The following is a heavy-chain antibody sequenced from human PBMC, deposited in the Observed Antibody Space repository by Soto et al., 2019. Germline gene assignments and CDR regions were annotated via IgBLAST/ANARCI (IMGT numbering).Heavy chain of an antibody. D-gene: IGHD1-1*01. CDR1: GASISGYY. CDR3: VRDGTKTLRDWFDP. CDR2: IYATGTT. J-gene: IGHJ5*02. V-gene: IGHV4-4*07. Sequence: SETLSLTCTVSGASISGYYWSWIRKSAGKGLEWIGRIYATGTTDYNPSLKSRVMMSVDTSKKQFSLKLRSVTAADTAVYYCVRDGTKTLRDWFDPWGQGTSVTVSS.